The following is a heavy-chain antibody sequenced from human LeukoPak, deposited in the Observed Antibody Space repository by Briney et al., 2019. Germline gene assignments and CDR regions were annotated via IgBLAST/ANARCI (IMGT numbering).Heavy chain of an antibody. D-gene: IGHD5-12*01. CDR2: ISSSSSYI. V-gene: IGHV3-21*01. CDR1: GFTFSSYS. Sequence: GGSLRLSCAASGFTFSSYSMNWVRQAPGKGLEWVSSISSSSSYIYYADSVKGRFTISRDNAKNSLYLQMNSLRAEDTAVYYCAREVNSGYEVGYYYYYYMDVWGKGTTVTVSS. J-gene: IGHJ6*03. CDR3: AREVNSGYEVGYYYYYYMDV.